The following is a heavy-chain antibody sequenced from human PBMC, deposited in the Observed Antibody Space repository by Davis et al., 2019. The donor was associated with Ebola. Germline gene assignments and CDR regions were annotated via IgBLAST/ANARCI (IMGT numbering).Heavy chain of an antibody. V-gene: IGHV3-30*14. CDR1: GFTFRNYA. CDR2: RAYDGTTQ. Sequence: PAGSLRLSCAASGFTFRNYAIHWVRQAPGKGLEWVAVRAYDGTTQYYADSVKGRFTISRDNSKNTLYLQMNSLRDEDTAVYYWARDGLAAGGVTMKCLDYWGHGALVTVSS. CDR3: ARDGLAAGGVTMKCLDY. D-gene: IGHD3-22*01. J-gene: IGHJ4*01.